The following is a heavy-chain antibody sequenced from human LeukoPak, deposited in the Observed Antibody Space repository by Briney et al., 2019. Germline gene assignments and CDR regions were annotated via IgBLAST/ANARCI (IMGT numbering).Heavy chain of an antibody. J-gene: IGHJ4*02. CDR1: GGSISSYY. CDR3: ARDLGYSGY. CDR2: IYYSGST. Sequence: SETLSLTCTVSGGSISSYYWSWIRQPPGEGLEWIGYIYYSGSTNYNPSLKSRVTIPVDTSKNQFSLKLSSVTAADTAVYYCARDLGYSGYWGQGTLVTVSS. V-gene: IGHV4-59*01.